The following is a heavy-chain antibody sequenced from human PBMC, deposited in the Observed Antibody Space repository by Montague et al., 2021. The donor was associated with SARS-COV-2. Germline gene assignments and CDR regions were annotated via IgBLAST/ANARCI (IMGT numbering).Heavy chain of an antibody. CDR3: ARDAANTRIAVAGYYYYYAVDV. CDR2: TYFRSQWYS. Sequence: CAISGDSVSINSAAWNWIRQSPSRGLEWLGRTYFRSQWYSDYAVSVKSRITINPDTSKNQFSLQLNSVTPEDTAVYYCARDAANTRIAVAGYYYYYAVDVWGQGTTVTVSS. D-gene: IGHD6-19*01. J-gene: IGHJ6*02. V-gene: IGHV6-1*01. CDR1: GDSVSINSAA.